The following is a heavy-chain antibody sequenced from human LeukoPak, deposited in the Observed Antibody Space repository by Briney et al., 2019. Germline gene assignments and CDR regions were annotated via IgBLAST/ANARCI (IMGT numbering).Heavy chain of an antibody. CDR1: GGSVSSGTYY. J-gene: IGHJ4*02. CDR3: ARERLPSPLAVAGYFDY. V-gene: IGHV4-61*01. D-gene: IGHD6-19*01. CDR2: IYYSGST. Sequence: PSETLSLTCTASGGSVSSGTYYWNWIRQPPGKGLEWIGYIYYSGSTNYNPSLKSRVTISVDTSKNQFSLKLSSVTAADTAVYYCARERLPSPLAVAGYFDYWGQGTLVTVSS.